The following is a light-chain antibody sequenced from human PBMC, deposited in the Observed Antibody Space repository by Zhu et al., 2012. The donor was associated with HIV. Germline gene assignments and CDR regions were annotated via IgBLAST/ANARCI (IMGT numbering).Light chain of an antibody. CDR3: HQYGGSLQK. Sequence: EIVLTQSPGTLSLSPGERATLSCRASRSVSSNYLAWYQQKPGQAPRLLIYGASTTATGIPDRFSGSGSGTDFTLTISRLEPEDFAVYYCHQYGGSLQKFGQGTKVEIK. CDR1: RSVSSNY. CDR2: GAS. V-gene: IGKV3-20*01. J-gene: IGKJ1*01.